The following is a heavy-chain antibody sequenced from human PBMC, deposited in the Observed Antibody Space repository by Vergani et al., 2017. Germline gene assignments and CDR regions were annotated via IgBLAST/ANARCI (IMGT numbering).Heavy chain of an antibody. CDR2: IYYSGST. J-gene: IGHJ4*02. CDR3: ARSDSSGYLGRIDY. V-gene: IGHV4-31*03. Sequence: QVQLQESGPGLVKPSQTLSLTCTVSGGSISSGGYYWSWIRQHPGKGLEWIGYIYYSGSTYYNPSLKSRVTISVDTSKNQFSLKLGSVTAADTAVYYCARSDSSGYLGRIDYWGQGTLVTVSS. D-gene: IGHD3-22*01. CDR1: GGSISSGGYY.